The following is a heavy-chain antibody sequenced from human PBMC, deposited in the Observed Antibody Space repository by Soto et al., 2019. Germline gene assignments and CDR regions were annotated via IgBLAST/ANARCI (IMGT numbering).Heavy chain of an antibody. CDR2: ISYDGRNK. V-gene: IGHV3-30*18. D-gene: IGHD4-17*01. J-gene: IGHJ4*02. CDR3: AKILTTVVTLARPHFDY. Sequence: QVQLVESGGGVVQPGRSLRLSCAASGFTFSSYGMHWVRQAPGKGLEWVAVISYDGRNKYYADSVKGRFTISRDNSKNTLYLQMNSLRAEDTAVYYCAKILTTVVTLARPHFDYWGQGTLVTVSS. CDR1: GFTFSSYG.